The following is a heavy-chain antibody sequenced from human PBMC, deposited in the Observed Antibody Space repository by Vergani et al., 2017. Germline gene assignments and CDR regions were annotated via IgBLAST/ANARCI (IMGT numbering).Heavy chain of an antibody. CDR2: IYYSGST. CDR3: ASLIGYSSGWNWYFDL. Sequence: QVQLQESGPGLVKPSETLSLTCTVSGGSISSYYWSWIRQPPGKGLEWIGYIYYSGSTNYNPSLKSRVTISVDKSKNQFSLKLSSVTAADTAVYYCASLIGYSSGWNWYFDLWGRGTLVTVSS. CDR1: GGSISSYY. J-gene: IGHJ2*01. D-gene: IGHD6-19*01. V-gene: IGHV4-59*08.